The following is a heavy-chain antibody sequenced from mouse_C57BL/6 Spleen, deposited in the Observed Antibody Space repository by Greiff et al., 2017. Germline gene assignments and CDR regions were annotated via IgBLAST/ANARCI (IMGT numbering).Heavy chain of an antibody. CDR3: ARGAGSSDGDWFAY. CDR1: GYTFTSYW. J-gene: IGHJ3*01. Sequence: QVQLQQPGAELVMPGASVKLSCKASGYTFTSYWMHWVKQRPGQGLEWIGEIDPSDSYTNYNQKFKGKSTLTVDKSSSTAYMQLSSLTSEDTAVYYCARGAGSSDGDWFAYWGQGTLVTVSA. CDR2: IDPSDSYT. D-gene: IGHD1-1*01. V-gene: IGHV1-69*01.